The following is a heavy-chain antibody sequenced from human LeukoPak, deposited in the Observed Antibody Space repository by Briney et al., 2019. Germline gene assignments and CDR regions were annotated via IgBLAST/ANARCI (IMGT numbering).Heavy chain of an antibody. CDR3: ARVSYYDSSGKFDY. D-gene: IGHD3-22*01. V-gene: IGHV4-59*01. CDR1: GGSISIYY. CDR2: IYYSGST. Sequence: PSETLSLTCTVSGGSISIYYWRWIRQPPGKGLEWIGYIYYSGSTNYNPSLKSRVTISVDTSKNQFSLKLSSVTAADTAVYYCARVSYYDSSGKFDYWGQGTLVTVSS. J-gene: IGHJ4*02.